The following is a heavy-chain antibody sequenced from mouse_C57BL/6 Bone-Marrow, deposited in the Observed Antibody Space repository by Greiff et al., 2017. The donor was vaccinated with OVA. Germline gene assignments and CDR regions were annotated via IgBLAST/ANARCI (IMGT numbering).Heavy chain of an antibody. V-gene: IGHV1-80*01. CDR2: IYPGDGDT. CDR1: GYAFSSYW. CDR3: SRTGSTWFAY. J-gene: IGHJ3*01. Sequence: QVQLQQSGAELVKPGASVKISCKASGYAFSSYWMNWVKQRPGKGLEWIGQIYPGDGDTNYNGKFKGKATLTADKSSSTAYMPLSSLTSEDSAVSFCSRTGSTWFAYWGQGTLVPVSA.